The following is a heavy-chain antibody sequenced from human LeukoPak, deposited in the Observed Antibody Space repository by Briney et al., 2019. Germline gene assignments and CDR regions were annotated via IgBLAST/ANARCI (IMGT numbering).Heavy chain of an antibody. D-gene: IGHD6-19*01. Sequence: GGSLRPSCAASGFTVTSNYMSWVRQAPGKGLEWVSGIYSGGGTHYAGSVKGRFTISRDNSKNTLYLQMNSLRAEDSAVYYCARDSSDWYYFDYWGQGTLVTVSS. CDR2: IYSGGGT. J-gene: IGHJ4*02. V-gene: IGHV3-53*01. CDR3: ARDSSDWYYFDY. CDR1: GFTVTSNY.